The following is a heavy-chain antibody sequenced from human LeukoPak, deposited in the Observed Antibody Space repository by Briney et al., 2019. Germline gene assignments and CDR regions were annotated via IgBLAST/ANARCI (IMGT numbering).Heavy chain of an antibody. V-gene: IGHV4-61*09. CDR2: IHISGNT. CDR1: GGSISSGSYC. Sequence: PSETLSLTCNVSGGSISSGSYCWSWIRQPAGKGLEWIGHIHISGNTNYNPSLKSRVTISVDTSKNQFSLKLSSVTAADTAVYYCAYRSSSPGIDYWGQGTLVTVSS. J-gene: IGHJ4*02. CDR3: AYRSSSPGIDY. D-gene: IGHD6-13*01.